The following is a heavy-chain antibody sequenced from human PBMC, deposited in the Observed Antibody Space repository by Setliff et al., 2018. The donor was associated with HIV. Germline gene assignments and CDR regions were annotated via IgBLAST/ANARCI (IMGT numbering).Heavy chain of an antibody. CDR2: ITNTGAT. CDR3: SRGPPFDR. V-gene: IGHV4-61*02. J-gene: IGHJ2*01. CDR1: GDSISSGNYY. Sequence: SETLSLTCTVSGDSISSGNYYWTWIRQPAGKALEWISRITNTGATEYNPSLKSRVTVSVDTSQNQFSLKLTSVTAADTATYFCSRGPPFDRWGRGTLVTVSS.